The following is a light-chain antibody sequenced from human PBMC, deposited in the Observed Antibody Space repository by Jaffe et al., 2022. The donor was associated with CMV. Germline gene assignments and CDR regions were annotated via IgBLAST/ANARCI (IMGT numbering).Light chain of an antibody. Sequence: QSALTQPASVSGSPGQSITISCTGTSSDVGGYNYVSWYQQHPGKAPKLMIYDVSNRPSGVSNRFSGSKSGNTASLTISGLQAEDEADYYCSSYGSHSIVLFGGGTKLTVL. CDR3: SSYGSHSIVL. V-gene: IGLV2-14*03. J-gene: IGLJ2*01. CDR1: SSDVGGYNY. CDR2: DVS.